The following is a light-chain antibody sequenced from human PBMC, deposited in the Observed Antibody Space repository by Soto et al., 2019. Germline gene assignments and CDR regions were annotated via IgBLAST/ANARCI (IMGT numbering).Light chain of an antibody. J-gene: IGKJ4*01. V-gene: IGKV3-11*01. Sequence: EIVLTQSPASLSLSPGERATLSCRASQRVSSYLAWYQQKPGQAPRLLIYDAANRAPGIPARFSGSGSGTDFTLTISSLEPEDSAVYYCQQRSDWPFFGGGTKVEIK. CDR2: DAA. CDR3: QQRSDWPF. CDR1: QRVSSY.